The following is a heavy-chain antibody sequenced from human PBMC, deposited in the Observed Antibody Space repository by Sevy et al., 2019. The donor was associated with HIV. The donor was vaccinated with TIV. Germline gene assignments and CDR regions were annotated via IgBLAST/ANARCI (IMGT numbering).Heavy chain of an antibody. V-gene: IGHV3-30*02. Sequence: GGSLRLSCAASGFIFSNFGMHGVRQVPSKGLEWVTFIRYDRSDKYYAASVKGRFTISRDDSKNTLYLQMDSLRAEDTAIYYCAKDLAGPGRRYFDYWGQGTLVTVSS. J-gene: IGHJ4*02. D-gene: IGHD6-13*01. CDR3: AKDLAGPGRRYFDY. CDR2: IRYDRSDK. CDR1: GFIFSNFG.